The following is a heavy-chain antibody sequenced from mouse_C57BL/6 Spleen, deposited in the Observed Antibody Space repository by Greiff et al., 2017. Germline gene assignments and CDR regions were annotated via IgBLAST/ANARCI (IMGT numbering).Heavy chain of an antibody. CDR3: ARGRSNWDVDY. V-gene: IGHV1-69*01. CDR1: GYTFTSYW. CDR2: IDPSDSYT. J-gene: IGHJ2*01. D-gene: IGHD4-1*02. Sequence: VQLQQPGAELVMPGASVKLSCKASGYTFTSYWMHWVKQRPGQGLEWIGEIDPSDSYTNYNQKFKGKSTLTVDKSSSTAYMQLSSLTSEDSAVYYCARGRSNWDVDYWGQGTTLTVAS.